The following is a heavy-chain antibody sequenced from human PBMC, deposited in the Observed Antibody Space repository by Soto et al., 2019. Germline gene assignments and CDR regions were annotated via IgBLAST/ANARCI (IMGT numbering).Heavy chain of an antibody. CDR1: GFIFSSYA. V-gene: IGHV3-23*01. CDR2: ISGSGGNT. D-gene: IGHD2-2*01. Sequence: GGSLRHSCAASGFIFSSYAMNWVRQAPGKGLEWVSGISGSGGNTYYADSVKGRFTISRDKSKNTLHLQMNSLRAEDTAVYYCAKDRGPPRIVVVPAALDYWGQGTLVTVSS. CDR3: AKDRGPPRIVVVPAALDY. J-gene: IGHJ4*02.